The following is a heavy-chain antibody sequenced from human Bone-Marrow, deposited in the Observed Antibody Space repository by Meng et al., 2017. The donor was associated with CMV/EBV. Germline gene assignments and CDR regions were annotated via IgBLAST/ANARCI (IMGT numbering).Heavy chain of an antibody. CDR2: IYSGGST. CDR1: GFTVSSNY. CDR3: ARGKVSGYYYPHFDY. J-gene: IGHJ4*02. D-gene: IGHD3-22*01. Sequence: GGSLRLSCAASGFTVSSNYMSWVRQAPGKGLEWVSVIYSGGSTYYADSVKGRFTISRDNSKNTLYLQMNSLRAEDTAVYYCARGKVSGYYYPHFDYWGQGTLVTVSS. V-gene: IGHV3-53*01.